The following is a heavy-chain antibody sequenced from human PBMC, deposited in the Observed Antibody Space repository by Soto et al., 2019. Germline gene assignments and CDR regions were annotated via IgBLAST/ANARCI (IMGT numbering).Heavy chain of an antibody. D-gene: IGHD3-3*01. Sequence: PVGSLRLSCAASGFMFNDYTMHWVRQAPGKGLEWVSLISWDRGSTYYADSVKGRFTISRDDSKNSLYLQMNSLRTEDTALYYCAKDMARITIFGVAISRGMDVWGQGTTVTVSS. V-gene: IGHV3-43*01. J-gene: IGHJ6*02. CDR1: GFMFNDYT. CDR2: ISWDRGST. CDR3: AKDMARITIFGVAISRGMDV.